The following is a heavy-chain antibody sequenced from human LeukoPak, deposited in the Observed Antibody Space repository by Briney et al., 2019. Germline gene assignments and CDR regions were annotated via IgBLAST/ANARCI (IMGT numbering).Heavy chain of an antibody. J-gene: IGHJ6*04. V-gene: IGHV4-34*01. Sequence: SETLSLTCAVYGGSFSGYYWSWIRQPPGKGLEWIGEINHSGSTNYNPSLKSRVTISVDTSKNQFSLKLSSVTAADTAVYYCARPRRCCSSTSCQDVWGKGTTVTVSS. D-gene: IGHD2-2*01. CDR2: INHSGST. CDR3: ARPRRCCSSTSCQDV. CDR1: GGSFSGYY.